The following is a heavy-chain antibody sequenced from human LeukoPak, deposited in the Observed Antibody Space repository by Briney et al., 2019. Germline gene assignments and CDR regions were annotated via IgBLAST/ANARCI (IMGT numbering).Heavy chain of an antibody. D-gene: IGHD6-19*01. V-gene: IGHV4-59*01. CDR1: GGSISSYY. CDR3: ARDAGGSGWYYYYYMDV. CDR2: IYYSGST. J-gene: IGHJ6*03. Sequence: SEALSLTCTVSGGSISSYYWSWIRQPPGKGLEWIGYIYYSGSTNYNPSLKSRVTISVDTSKNQFSLKLSSVTAADTAVYYCARDAGGSGWYYYYYMDVWAKGPRSPSP.